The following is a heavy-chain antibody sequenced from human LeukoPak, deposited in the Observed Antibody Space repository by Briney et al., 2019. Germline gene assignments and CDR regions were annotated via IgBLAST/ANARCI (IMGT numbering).Heavy chain of an antibody. CDR1: GGSISSSSYY. V-gene: IGHV4-61*05. Sequence: SETLSLTCTVSGGSISSSSYYWGWIRQPPGKGLEWIGYIYYSGSTNYNPSLKSRVTISVDTSKNQFSLKLSSVTAADTAVYYCAILVVAANAYYFDYWGQGTLVTVSS. CDR3: AILVVAANAYYFDY. CDR2: IYYSGST. J-gene: IGHJ4*02. D-gene: IGHD2-8*02.